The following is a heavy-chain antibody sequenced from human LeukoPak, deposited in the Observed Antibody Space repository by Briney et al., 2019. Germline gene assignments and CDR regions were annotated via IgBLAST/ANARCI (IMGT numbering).Heavy chain of an antibody. D-gene: IGHD2-15*01. CDR3: VKDPGRDYYYYGMDV. CDR1: GFTFSSYA. J-gene: IGHJ6*04. V-gene: IGHV3-64D*06. Sequence: GGSLRLSCSASGFTFSSYAMHWVRQAPGKGLEYVSAISSNGGSTYYADSVKGRFTISRDNSKDTLYLQMSSLRAEDTAVYYCVKDPGRDYYYYGMDVWGKGTTVTVSS. CDR2: ISSNGGST.